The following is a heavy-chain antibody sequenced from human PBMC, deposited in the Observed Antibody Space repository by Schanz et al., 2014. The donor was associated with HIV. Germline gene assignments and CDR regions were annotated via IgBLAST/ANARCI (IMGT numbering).Heavy chain of an antibody. Sequence: EVQLVESGGGLVQPGGSLRLSCAASGFMFSSYGMGWVRQAPGKGLEWVSSISSSSTYIYYADSVKGRFTISRDNSKNTLYLQMNSLRAEDTAVYYCAKVARWDYYGMDVWGPGTTVTVSS. CDR1: GFMFSSYG. CDR2: ISSSSTYI. J-gene: IGHJ6*02. V-gene: IGHV3-23*04. CDR3: AKVARWDYYGMDV.